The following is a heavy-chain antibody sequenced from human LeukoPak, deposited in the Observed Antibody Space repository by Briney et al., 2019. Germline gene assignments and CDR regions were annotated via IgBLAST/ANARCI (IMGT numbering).Heavy chain of an antibody. CDR3: ARMDTAMVEGP. CDR1: GGSISSSNW. CDR2: IYHSGST. J-gene: IGHJ5*02. V-gene: IGHV4-4*02. D-gene: IGHD5-18*01. Sequence: SETLSLTCAVSGGSISSSNWWSWVRPPPGKGLEWIGEIYHSGSTYYNPSLKRRVTISVDTSKNQFSLQLSSVTAADTAVYYCARMDTAMVEGPWGQGTLVTVSS.